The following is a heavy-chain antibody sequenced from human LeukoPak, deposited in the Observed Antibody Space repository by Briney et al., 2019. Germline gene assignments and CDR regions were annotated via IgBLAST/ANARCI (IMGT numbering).Heavy chain of an antibody. D-gene: IGHD4-17*01. CDR3: ARDVHGDYGSGWFDP. CDR2: IMPLFGTA. V-gene: IGHV1-69*13. J-gene: IGHJ5*02. CDR1: GGTFNNSA. Sequence: GASVKVSCKTSGGTFNNSAISWVRQAPGQGLERLGGIMPLFGTAGYAQKFQGRVTITEDESTRTVYLELTSLTSDDTAVYYCARDVHGDYGSGWFDPWGQGTLVSVSS.